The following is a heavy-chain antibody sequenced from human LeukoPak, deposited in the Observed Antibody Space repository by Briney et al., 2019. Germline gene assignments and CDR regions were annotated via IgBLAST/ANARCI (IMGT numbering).Heavy chain of an antibody. V-gene: IGHV4-34*01. Sequence: KPTETLSLSCAVYGGSFSGYYWNWIRQPPGKGLEWIGEINHSGSTNYNPSLKSRVTISVDTSKNQFSLKVSSVTAADTAVFYCARGRAPLDDWGEGTLVTVSS. CDR2: INHSGST. J-gene: IGHJ4*02. CDR3: ARGRAPLDD. CDR1: GGSFSGYY.